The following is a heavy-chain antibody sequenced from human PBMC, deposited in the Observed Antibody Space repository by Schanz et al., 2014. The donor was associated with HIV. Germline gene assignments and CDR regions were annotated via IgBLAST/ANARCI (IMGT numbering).Heavy chain of an antibody. CDR1: GFTFSSYG. D-gene: IGHD5-18*01. Sequence: QVQLVESGGCVVQPWRSLRLSCAASGFTFSSYGMHWVRQAPGKGLEWVAVISYDGSNKYYADSVKGRFTISRDNSKNTLYLQMNSLRADDTAVYYCAKDRTYGYRFDYWGQGTLVTVSS. CDR3: AKDRTYGYRFDY. J-gene: IGHJ4*02. V-gene: IGHV3-30*18. CDR2: ISYDGSNK.